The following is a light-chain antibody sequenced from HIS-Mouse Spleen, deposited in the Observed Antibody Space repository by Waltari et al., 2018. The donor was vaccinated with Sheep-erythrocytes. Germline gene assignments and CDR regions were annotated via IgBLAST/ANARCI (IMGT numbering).Light chain of an antibody. CDR3: CSYAGSSTPWV. J-gene: IGLJ3*02. Sequence: QSALTQPRSVSGSPGQSVTISCTGTSSDVGGYNYVSWYQQHPGKAPKLTIYDVSNRPSRVPDRFSGSKSGNTASLTISGRQAEDEADYYCCSYAGSSTPWVFGGGTKLTVL. CDR1: SSDVGGYNY. V-gene: IGLV2-11*01. CDR2: DVS.